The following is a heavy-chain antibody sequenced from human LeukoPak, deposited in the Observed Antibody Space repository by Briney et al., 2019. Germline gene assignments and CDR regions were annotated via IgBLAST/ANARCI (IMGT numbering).Heavy chain of an antibody. CDR1: GGSISNYY. Sequence: SETLSLTCSVSGGSISNYYWSWIRQPPGKELEWIGYIHYSGGTNYKPSLKSRVTISVDTSKSQFSLKLNSVSAADTAVYYCARGFASGWYSRYDPWGQGTLVTVSS. CDR2: IHYSGGT. D-gene: IGHD6-19*01. V-gene: IGHV4-59*01. CDR3: ARGFASGWYSRYDP. J-gene: IGHJ5*02.